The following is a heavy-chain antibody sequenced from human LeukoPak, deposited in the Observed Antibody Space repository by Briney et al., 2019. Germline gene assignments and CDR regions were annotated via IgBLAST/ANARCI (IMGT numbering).Heavy chain of an antibody. V-gene: IGHV1-69*13. CDR1: GGTFSSYA. J-gene: IGHJ5*02. Sequence: ASVKVSCEASGGTFSSYAISWVRQAPGQGLEWMGGIIPIFGTANYAQKFQGRVTITADESTSTAYMELSSLRSEDTAVYCCARSKYYDFNWFDPWGQGTLVTVSS. CDR2: IIPIFGTA. CDR3: ARSKYYDFNWFDP. D-gene: IGHD3-3*01.